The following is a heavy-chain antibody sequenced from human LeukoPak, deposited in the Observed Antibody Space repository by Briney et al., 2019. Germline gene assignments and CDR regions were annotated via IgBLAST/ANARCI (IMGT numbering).Heavy chain of an antibody. CDR1: GFTFSSYG. D-gene: IGHD3-22*01. CDR2: ISYDGSNK. CDR3: AKRGYYYDSSGYYSRTYFDY. V-gene: IGHV3-30*18. J-gene: IGHJ4*02. Sequence: GRSLRLSCVVSGFTFSSYGMHWVRQAPGKGLEWVAVISYDGSNKYYADSVRGRFTISRDNSKNTLHLQMNSLRAEDTAVYYCAKRGYYYDSSGYYSRTYFDYWGQGTLVIVSS.